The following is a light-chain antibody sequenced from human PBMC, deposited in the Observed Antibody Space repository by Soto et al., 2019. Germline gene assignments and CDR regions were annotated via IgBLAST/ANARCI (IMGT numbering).Light chain of an antibody. CDR3: QQYGSSPPIT. Sequence: EIVLTQTPGTLSLSPMEIATLSFRASQSVSSSYLAWYQQKPGQDPRLLLYGASSRATGIPDRFSGSGSGTDFTLTISRLEPEDFAVSYCQQYGSSPPITFGQGTRLEIK. V-gene: IGKV3-20*01. CDR1: QSVSSSY. CDR2: GAS. J-gene: IGKJ5*01.